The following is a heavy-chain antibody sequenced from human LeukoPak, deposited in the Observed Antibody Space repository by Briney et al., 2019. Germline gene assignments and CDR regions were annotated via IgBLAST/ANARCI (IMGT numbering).Heavy chain of an antibody. J-gene: IGHJ4*02. CDR3: STGGSQYEGFES. Sequence: PGGSLRLSCAVSGFTFTDAWMNWVRQAPGKGLEWVGRIRNKADGGTTDYAAPVKGRFTISRDDSKSTVSLQMNSLKTEDTAVYYCSTGGSQYEGFESWGQGTLVAVSS. CDR1: GFTFTDAW. V-gene: IGHV3-15*07. CDR2: IRNKADGGTT. D-gene: IGHD1-26*01.